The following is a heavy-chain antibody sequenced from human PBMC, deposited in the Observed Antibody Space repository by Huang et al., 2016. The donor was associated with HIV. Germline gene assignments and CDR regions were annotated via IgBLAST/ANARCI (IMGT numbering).Heavy chain of an antibody. D-gene: IGHD5-18*01. CDR3: ARAKDTWDAYDI. J-gene: IGHJ3*02. V-gene: IGHV3-30-3*01. CDR1: GFPFNNHP. CDR2: ISNDGSNN. Sequence: QVQLVESGGGVGQPGMSLEPSWAASGFPFNNHPLHGVRQAPGQGLDWVSVISNDGSNNYYADSVKGRFTISRDSAKSTLFLHMTSLRTEDTAVYYCARAKDTWDAYDIWGQGTMVIVSS.